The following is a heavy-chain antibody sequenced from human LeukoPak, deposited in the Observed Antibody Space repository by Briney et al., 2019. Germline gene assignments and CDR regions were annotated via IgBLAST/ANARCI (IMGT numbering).Heavy chain of an antibody. D-gene: IGHD6-19*01. CDR3: AKIRGPGSGWDY. J-gene: IGHJ4*02. CDR2: ISGSGDST. V-gene: IGHV3-23*01. Sequence: GGSLRLSCAASGFTFSSYDMSWVRQATGKGLGWVLGISGSGDSTNYAESVKGRFTFSRDNSKNTVYLQMNSPRAEDTAIYYCAKIRGPGSGWDYWGQGTLVTVSS. CDR1: GFTFSSYD.